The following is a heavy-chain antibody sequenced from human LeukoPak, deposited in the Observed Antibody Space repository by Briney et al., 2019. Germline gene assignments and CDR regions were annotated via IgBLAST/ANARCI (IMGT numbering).Heavy chain of an antibody. J-gene: IGHJ6*02. V-gene: IGHV3-7*03. D-gene: IGHD3-16*01. CDR3: ARGGGLDV. CDR1: GFTFGAYW. CDR2: INHNGNVN. Sequence: GGSLRLSCVASGFTFGAYWMHWARQAPGKGLEWVASINHNGNVNYYVDSVKGRFTISRDNAKNSLYLQMSNLRAEDTAVYFCARGGGLDVWGQGATVTVSS.